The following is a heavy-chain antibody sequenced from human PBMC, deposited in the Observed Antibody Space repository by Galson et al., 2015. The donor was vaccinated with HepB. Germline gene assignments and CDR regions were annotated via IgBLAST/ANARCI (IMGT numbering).Heavy chain of an antibody. CDR3: AKVAGYSSGWDTDY. Sequence: SLRLSCAASGFTFSSYGMSWVRQAPGKGLEWVSAISGSGGSTFYADSVKGRFTFSRDNSKNTLYLEMNSLRAEDTAVYYCAKVAGYSSGWDTDYWGQGTLVTVSS. D-gene: IGHD6-19*01. CDR2: ISGSGGST. CDR1: GFTFSSYG. V-gene: IGHV3-23*01. J-gene: IGHJ4*02.